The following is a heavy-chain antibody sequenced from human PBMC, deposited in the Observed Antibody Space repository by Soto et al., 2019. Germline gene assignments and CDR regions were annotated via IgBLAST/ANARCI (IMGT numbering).Heavy chain of an antibody. J-gene: IGHJ4*02. D-gene: IGHD2-15*01. CDR3: ARVTWSRYFDY. CDR2: IYYSGST. V-gene: IGHV4-31*03. Sequence: QVQLQESGPGLVKPSQTLSLTCTVSGGSISSGGYYWSWIRQHPGKGLEWIGYIYYSGSTYYNPPLKSXXTXSXXAAKNPFSLKLSSVTAADTAVYYCARVTWSRYFDYWGQGTLVTVSS. CDR1: GGSISSGGYY.